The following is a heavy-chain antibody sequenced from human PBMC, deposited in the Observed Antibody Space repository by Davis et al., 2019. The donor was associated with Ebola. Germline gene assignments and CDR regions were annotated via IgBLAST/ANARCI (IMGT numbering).Heavy chain of an antibody. D-gene: IGHD3-22*01. CDR3: ARRSPYYDSSGYYWLLDY. CDR1: AFSFLRCSYC. J-gene: IGHJ4*02. V-gene: IGHV4-39*07. CDR2: NYYSGTT. Sequence: SETLSLTCTVSAFSFLRCSYCWGWHRQPPGKGLEWIGSNYYSGTTNYNSSLKSRITIAVNTSKKQFSLRLISVTAADTAVYYCARRSPYYDSSGYYWLLDYWGQGTLVTVSS.